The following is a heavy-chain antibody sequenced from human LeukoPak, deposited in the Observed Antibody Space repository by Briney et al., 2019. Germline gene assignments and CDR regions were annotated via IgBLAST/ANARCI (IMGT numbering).Heavy chain of an antibody. CDR1: GFTLSTYW. V-gene: IGHV3-74*01. D-gene: IGHD2-2*01. CDR3: ARVGVGMYHFDH. CDR2: INADGSTT. J-gene: IGHJ4*02. Sequence: HPGGSLRLSCAASGFTLSTYWMHWVRQAPGKGLVWVSRINADGSTTTYADSVEGRFTISRDNAKNTLYLQMSSLRAEDTAVYYCARVGVGMYHFDHWGQGTLVTVSS.